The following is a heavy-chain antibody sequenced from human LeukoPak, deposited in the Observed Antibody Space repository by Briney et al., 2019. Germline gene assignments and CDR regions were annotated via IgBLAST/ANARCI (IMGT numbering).Heavy chain of an antibody. D-gene: IGHD2-15*01. CDR1: GFTFSSYA. Sequence: GGSLRLSCAASGFTFSSYAMSWVRQAPGKGLEWVSAISGSGGSTYYADSVKGRFTISRDNSKSTLYLQMNSLRAEDTAVYYCAKHSYCSGGSCYGIRWFDPWGQGTLVTVSS. V-gene: IGHV3-23*01. J-gene: IGHJ5*02. CDR3: AKHSYCSGGSCYGIRWFDP. CDR2: ISGSGGST.